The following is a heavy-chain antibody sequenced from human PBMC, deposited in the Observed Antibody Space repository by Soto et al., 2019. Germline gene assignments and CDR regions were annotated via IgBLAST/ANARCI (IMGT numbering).Heavy chain of an antibody. Sequence: GGSLRLSCAASGFTFSSYWMSWVRQAPGKGLEWVANIKQDGSEKYYVDSVKGRFTISRDNAKNSLYLQMNSLRAEDTAVYYCARDRGSSGWYGGFDYWGQGTLVTVSS. CDR3: ARDRGSSGWYGGFDY. D-gene: IGHD6-19*01. J-gene: IGHJ4*02. CDR2: IKQDGSEK. V-gene: IGHV3-7*05. CDR1: GFTFSSYW.